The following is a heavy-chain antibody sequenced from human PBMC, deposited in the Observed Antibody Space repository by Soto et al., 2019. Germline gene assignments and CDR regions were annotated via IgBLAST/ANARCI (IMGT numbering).Heavy chain of an antibody. CDR1: GGSISTYY. V-gene: IGHV4-59*01. J-gene: IGHJ6*02. CDR2: IYYSGNT. D-gene: IGHD6-13*01. CDR3: ARAEQQTYYYCGMAV. Sequence: LTCTIAGGSISTYYWSWIRQPPCKGLECIGTIYYSGNTMYNPALKSLVTMSVDTSRNQIYVKLTSVIAADTAVYCARAEQQTYYYCGMAVWGQGTTVTVSS.